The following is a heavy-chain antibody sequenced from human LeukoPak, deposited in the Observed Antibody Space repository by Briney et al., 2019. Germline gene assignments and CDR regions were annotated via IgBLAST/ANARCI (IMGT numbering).Heavy chain of an antibody. CDR3: ARDLAGYCSSTSCYTEGGY. V-gene: IGHV1-2*02. D-gene: IGHD2-2*02. J-gene: IGHJ4*02. CDR2: INPNSGGT. CDR1: GYTFTVYY. Sequence: WASVTVSCTASGYTFTVYYMHWVRQAPGQGLEWMGWINPNSGGTNYSQKFQGRVTMTRDTSISTAYMELSRLRSDDTAVYYCARDLAGYCSSTSCYTEGGYWGQGTLVTVSS.